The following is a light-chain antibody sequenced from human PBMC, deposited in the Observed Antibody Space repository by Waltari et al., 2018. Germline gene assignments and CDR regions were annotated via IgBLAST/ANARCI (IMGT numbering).Light chain of an antibody. CDR2: KAS. J-gene: IGKJ4*01. Sequence: DIQMTPSPSPLSASVGGRVHITFRASQSISSGLAWYQQKPGKAPNLLIYKASTLQSGVPSRFSGFRSGTEFTLTISSLQPDDFATYFCQQYKSYPLTFGGGTKVEI. CDR3: QQYKSYPLT. V-gene: IGKV1-5*03. CDR1: QSISSG.